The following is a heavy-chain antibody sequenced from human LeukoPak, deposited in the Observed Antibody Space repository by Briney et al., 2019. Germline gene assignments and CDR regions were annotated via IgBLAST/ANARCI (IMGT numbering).Heavy chain of an antibody. D-gene: IGHD2-2*01. CDR3: ARSEADCSSTSCYAQYYFDY. J-gene: IGHJ4*02. CDR2: INPNSGGT. V-gene: IGHV1-2*02. Sequence: GASVKVSCKASGYTFTGYYMHWVRQAPGQGLEWMGWINPNSGGTNYAQKFQGRVTMTRDTSISTVYMELSSLRSEDTAVYYCARSEADCSSTSCYAQYYFDYWGQGTLVTVSS. CDR1: GYTFTGYY.